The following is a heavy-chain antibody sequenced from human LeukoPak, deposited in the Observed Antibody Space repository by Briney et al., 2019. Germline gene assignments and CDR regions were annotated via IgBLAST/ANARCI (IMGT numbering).Heavy chain of an antibody. CDR2: FDPEDGET. CDR3: ATDITMIVVLTY. CDR1: GYTLTELS. J-gene: IGHJ4*02. Sequence: ASVKVSCTVSGYTLTELSMHWVRQAPGKGLEWMGGFDPEDGETIYAQKFQGRVTMTEDTSTDTAYMELSSLRSEDTAVYYCATDITMIVVLTYWGQGTLVTVSS. V-gene: IGHV1-24*01. D-gene: IGHD3-22*01.